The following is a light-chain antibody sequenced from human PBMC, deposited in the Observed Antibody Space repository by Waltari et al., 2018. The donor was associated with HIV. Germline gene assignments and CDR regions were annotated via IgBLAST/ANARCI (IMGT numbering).Light chain of an antibody. CDR2: GNA. V-gene: IGLV1-40*01. CDR1: SSNIGAGYD. J-gene: IGLJ2*01. CDR3: QSYDSSLSGSGV. Sequence: QSALTQPPSVSGAPGQRVTISCTGSSSNIGAGYDVHWYQQLPGTAPKLLIYGNADRPSGVPDRFSGSNSATSASLAITGLQAEDEADYYCQSYDSSLSGSGVFGGGTKLTVL.